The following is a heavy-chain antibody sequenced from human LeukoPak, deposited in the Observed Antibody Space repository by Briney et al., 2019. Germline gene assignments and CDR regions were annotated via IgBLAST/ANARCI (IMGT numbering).Heavy chain of an antibody. Sequence: GGSLRLSCAASGFTFSDYYMSWIRQAPGKGLEWVSYISSSGSTIYYADSVKGRFTISRDNAKNSLYLQMNSLRVEDTAVYYCAREDWNVPYNYYYGMDVWGQGTTVTVSS. CDR1: GFTFSDYY. J-gene: IGHJ6*02. CDR2: ISSSGSTI. V-gene: IGHV3-11*01. CDR3: AREDWNVPYNYYYGMDV. D-gene: IGHD1-1*01.